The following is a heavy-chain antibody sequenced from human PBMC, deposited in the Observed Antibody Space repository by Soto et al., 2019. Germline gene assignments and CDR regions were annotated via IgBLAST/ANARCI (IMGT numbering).Heavy chain of an antibody. V-gene: IGHV3-48*01. D-gene: IGHD6-13*01. CDR3: ARDLGSSWYPEYFQH. CDR2: ISSSSTI. CDR1: GFTFSSYS. Sequence: GGSLRLSCAAAGFTFSSYSMNWVRQAPGKGLEWVSYISSSSTIYYADSVKGRFTISRDNAKNSLYLQMNSLRAEDTAVYYCARDLGSSWYPEYFQHWGQGTLVTVSS. J-gene: IGHJ1*01.